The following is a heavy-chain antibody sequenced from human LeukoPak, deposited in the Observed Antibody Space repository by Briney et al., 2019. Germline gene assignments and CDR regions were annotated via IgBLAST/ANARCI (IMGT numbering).Heavy chain of an antibody. D-gene: IGHD2-15*01. Sequence: GGPVSLFCAAWGFTFNLYAVMWLRQARGKGLEGVANIKQDGSEKYYVDSVKGRFTISRDNAKNSLYLQMNSLRAEDTAVYYCARGIWMWYVDYWGQGTLVTVSS. CDR3: ARGIWMWYVDY. CDR2: IKQDGSEK. V-gene: IGHV3-7*01. CDR1: GFTFNLYA. J-gene: IGHJ4*02.